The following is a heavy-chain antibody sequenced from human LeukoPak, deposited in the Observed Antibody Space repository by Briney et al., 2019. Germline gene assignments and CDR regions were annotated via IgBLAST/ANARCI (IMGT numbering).Heavy chain of an antibody. CDR2: ISGSGDST. Sequence: GGSLRLSCAASGFTFSSNSMTWVRQTPGKGLEWVSGISGSGDSTFYADSVKGRSTISRDNSRNTLYLQMSSLRPEDTAVYYCTKWSGFGDDWGQGTLVTVSS. CDR1: GFTFSSNS. D-gene: IGHD3-10*01. CDR3: TKWSGFGDD. V-gene: IGHV3-23*01. J-gene: IGHJ4*02.